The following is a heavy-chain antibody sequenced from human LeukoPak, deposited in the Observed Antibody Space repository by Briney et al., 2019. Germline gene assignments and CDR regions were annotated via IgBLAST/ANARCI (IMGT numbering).Heavy chain of an antibody. V-gene: IGHV3-74*01. D-gene: IGHD6-19*01. CDR3: AGPGIAVPGSYDI. CDR1: GFTFSSYW. CDR2: INTDGTST. Sequence: GGSLRLSCAASGFTFSSYWMHWVRHAPGKGLVWVSRINTDGTSTNYADSVKGRFTISRDDAKNTLYLQMNSLSAEDTAVYYCAGPGIAVPGSYDIWGQGTMVTVSS. J-gene: IGHJ3*02.